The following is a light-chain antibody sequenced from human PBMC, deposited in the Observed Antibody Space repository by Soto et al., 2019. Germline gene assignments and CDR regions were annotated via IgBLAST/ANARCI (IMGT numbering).Light chain of an antibody. CDR2: SAS. CDR1: QSISSY. V-gene: IGKV1-39*01. CDR3: QQSYSTPYT. Sequence: DIQMTQSPSSLSASVGDRVTITCRASQSISSYLNWYQQKPGKAPQFLIYSASSLQSGVPSRFSGSGSGTDFTLTISSLQPEDFATYYCQQSYSTPYTFGQGTKLEIK. J-gene: IGKJ2*01.